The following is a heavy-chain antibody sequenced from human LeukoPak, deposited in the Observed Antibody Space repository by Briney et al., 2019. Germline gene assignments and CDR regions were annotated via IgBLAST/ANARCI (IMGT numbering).Heavy chain of an antibody. CDR1: GFAFSSYS. CDR3: ARGNRGLSPDY. Sequence: GGSLRLSCAASGFAFSSYSMNWVRQAPGKGLEWVPYIGTSSSPIYYGDSVKGRFTISRDNDKKSIYLQMDSLRDEDTAVYYCARGNRGLSPDYWGQGTLVIVSS. V-gene: IGHV3-48*02. CDR2: IGTSSSPI. J-gene: IGHJ4*02. D-gene: IGHD1-14*01.